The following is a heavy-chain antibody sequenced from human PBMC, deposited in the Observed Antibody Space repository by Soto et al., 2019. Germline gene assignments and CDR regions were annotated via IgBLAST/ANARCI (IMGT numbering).Heavy chain of an antibody. CDR1: GGTFSSYA. CDR3: GRVDTAMVRPAFDI. CDR2: IIPIFGTA. V-gene: IGHV1-69*13. D-gene: IGHD5-18*01. J-gene: IGHJ3*02. Sequence: SVKVSCKASGGTFSSYAISWVRQAPGQGLEWMGGIIPIFGTANYAQKFQGRVTITADESTSTAYMELSSLRSEDTAVYYCGRVDTAMVRPAFDIWGQGTMVTVSS.